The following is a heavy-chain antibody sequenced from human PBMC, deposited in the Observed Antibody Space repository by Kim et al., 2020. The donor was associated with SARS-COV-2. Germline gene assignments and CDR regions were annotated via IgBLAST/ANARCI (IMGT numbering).Heavy chain of an antibody. CDR2: IRSKANSYAT. CDR3: TRVSPCGDCYWAAFDI. Sequence: GGSLRLSCAASGFAFSGSPMHWVRQASGKGLEWVGRIRSKANSYATADAASVKCRFTISRDDSKSTPFLQMNSLKTEDTAFYYCTRVSPCGDCYWAAFDIWGEGAMVTASS. V-gene: IGHV3-73*01. CDR1: GFAFSGSP. J-gene: IGHJ3*02. D-gene: IGHD2-21*02.